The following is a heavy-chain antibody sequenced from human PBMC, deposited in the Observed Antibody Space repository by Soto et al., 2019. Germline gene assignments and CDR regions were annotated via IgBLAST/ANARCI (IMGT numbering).Heavy chain of an antibody. V-gene: IGHV3-49*03. CDR1: GFTFCDYA. J-gene: IGHJ4*02. CDR2: IRSKAYGGTT. CDR3: TRTTLGYCSGGSCPMFDY. D-gene: IGHD2-15*01. Sequence: GGSLRLSCTASGFTFCDYAMSWFRQAPGKGLEWVGFIRSKAYGGTTEYAASVKGRFTISRDDSKSIAYLQMNSLKTEDTAVYYCTRTTLGYCSGGSCPMFDYWGQGTLVTVSS.